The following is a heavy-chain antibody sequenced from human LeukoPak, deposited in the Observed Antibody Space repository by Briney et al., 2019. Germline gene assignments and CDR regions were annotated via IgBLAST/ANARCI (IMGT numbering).Heavy chain of an antibody. Sequence: GGSLRLSCAASGFTFSNSAMSWVRQAPGKGLEWVSTLSGSGITTYYADSVKGRFTISRDNSKNTLYLQMNSLRAEDTAVYYCAIPPGPGYSYGPPWGQGTLVTVSS. V-gene: IGHV3-23*01. J-gene: IGHJ5*02. D-gene: IGHD5-18*01. CDR1: GFTFSNSA. CDR3: AIPPGPGYSYGPP. CDR2: LSGSGITT.